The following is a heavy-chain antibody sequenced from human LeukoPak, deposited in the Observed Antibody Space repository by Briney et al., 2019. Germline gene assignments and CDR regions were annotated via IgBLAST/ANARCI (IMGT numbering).Heavy chain of an antibody. Sequence: PSETLSLTCTVSGGSISSSSYYWGWIRQPPGKGLEWIGSIYYSGSTYYNPSLKSRVTISVDTSKNQFSLKLSSVTAADTAVYYCARSYYGGNPRSPFDIWGKGTMVTVSS. CDR3: ARSYYGGNPRSPFDI. D-gene: IGHD4-23*01. V-gene: IGHV4-39*01. J-gene: IGHJ3*02. CDR2: IYYSGST. CDR1: GGSISSSSYY.